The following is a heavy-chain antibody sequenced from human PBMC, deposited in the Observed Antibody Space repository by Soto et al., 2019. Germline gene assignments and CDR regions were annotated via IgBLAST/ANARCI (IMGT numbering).Heavy chain of an antibody. Sequence: QVRLVQSGAEVKKPGASVKVSCKASGYTFTNYAMHWVRQAPGQRLEWMGWINAGNGNTKYSQKFQDRVTITRHTSSSTAYMDLGSLTSEYTAVYYCARGVEQFDYWGQGTLVTVSS. J-gene: IGHJ4*02. CDR1: GYTFTNYA. V-gene: IGHV1-3*01. CDR2: INAGNGNT. D-gene: IGHD6-6*01. CDR3: ARGVEQFDY.